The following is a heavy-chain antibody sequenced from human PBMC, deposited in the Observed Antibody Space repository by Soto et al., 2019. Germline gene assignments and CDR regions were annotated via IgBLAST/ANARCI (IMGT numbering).Heavy chain of an antibody. D-gene: IGHD3-22*01. CDR1: GYSISSGYS. CDR3: ARVGPWVPYYYDSSPYTFENWFDP. V-gene: IGHV4-38-2*01. Sequence: SETLSLTCAVSGYSISSGYSWGWLRQPPGQGLERPGSICHGGSTYYNPSLTGRVTLSIDMTNNHVSLILNSVTAADTAVYYCARVGPWVPYYYDSSPYTFENWFDPWGQGTLVTVSS. CDR2: ICHGGST. J-gene: IGHJ5*02.